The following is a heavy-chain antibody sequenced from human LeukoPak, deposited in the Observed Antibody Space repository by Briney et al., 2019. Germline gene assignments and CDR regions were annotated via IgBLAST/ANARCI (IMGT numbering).Heavy chain of an antibody. V-gene: IGHV3-30-3*01. CDR3: ARTGDYGWFDP. CDR1: GFTFSSYA. Sequence: PGGSLRLSCAASGFTFSSYAMHWVRQAPGKGLEWVAVISYDGSNKYYADSVKGRFTISRDNSKNTLYLQMNSLRAEDTAAYYCARTGDYGWFDPWGQGTLVTVSS. CDR2: ISYDGSNK. J-gene: IGHJ5*02. D-gene: IGHD4-17*01.